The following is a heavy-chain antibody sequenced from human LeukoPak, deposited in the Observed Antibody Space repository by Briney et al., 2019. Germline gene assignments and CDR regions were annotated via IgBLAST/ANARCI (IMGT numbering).Heavy chain of an antibody. V-gene: IGHV1-69*06. CDR1: GGTFSSYA. Sequence: SVKVSCKASGGTFSSYAISWVRQAPGQGLEWMGGIILIFGTANYAQKFQGRVTITADKSTSTAYIKLSSLRSEDTAVYYCARELPDYYDILTGYSAFDYWGQGTLVTVSS. CDR2: IILIFGTA. J-gene: IGHJ4*02. CDR3: ARELPDYYDILTGYSAFDY. D-gene: IGHD3-9*01.